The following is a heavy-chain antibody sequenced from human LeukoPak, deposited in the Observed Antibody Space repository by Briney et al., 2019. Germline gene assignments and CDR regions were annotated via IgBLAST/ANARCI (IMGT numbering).Heavy chain of an antibody. CDR3: ARDKINCYDSSGSNIFDY. V-gene: IGHV4-39*07. CDR1: GGSISSSSYY. CDR2: IYYSGST. Sequence: SETLSLTCTVSGGSISSSSYYWVWIRQPPGKGLEWIGSIYYSGSTYYNPSFKSRVTISVDTSKNQFSLKLSSVTAADTAVYYCARDKINCYDSSGSNIFDYWGQGTLVTVAS. D-gene: IGHD3-22*01. J-gene: IGHJ4*02.